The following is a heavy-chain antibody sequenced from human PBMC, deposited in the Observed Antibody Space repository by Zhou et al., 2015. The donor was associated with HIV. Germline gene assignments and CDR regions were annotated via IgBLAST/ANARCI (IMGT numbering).Heavy chain of an antibody. J-gene: IGHJ6*02. D-gene: IGHD2-15*01. Sequence: QMQLVQSGPEVKKPGTSVKVSCKASGFTFTSSAVQWVRQARGQRLEWIGWIVVGSGNTNYAQKFQERVTITRDMSTSTAYMELSSLRSEDTAVYYCAADTGDYCSGGSCYTNYYYGMDVVGPR. V-gene: IGHV1-58*01. CDR3: AADTGDYCSGGSCYTNYYYGMDV. CDR2: IVVGSGNT. CDR1: GFTFTSSA.